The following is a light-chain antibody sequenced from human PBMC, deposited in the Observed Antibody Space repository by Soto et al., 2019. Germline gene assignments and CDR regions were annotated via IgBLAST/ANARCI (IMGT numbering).Light chain of an antibody. CDR1: QSVTSNY. J-gene: IGKJ1*01. CDR2: AAS. V-gene: IGKV3D-20*02. Sequence: IGLTQSPVTLSLSHRERATLSCRASQSVTSNYLAWYQQKPGQAPRLLIYAASRRAPGIPDRFSASGSGTDFTLAISSLQPEDSATYYCLQDINYPWTFGQGTKVDIK. CDR3: LQDINYPWT.